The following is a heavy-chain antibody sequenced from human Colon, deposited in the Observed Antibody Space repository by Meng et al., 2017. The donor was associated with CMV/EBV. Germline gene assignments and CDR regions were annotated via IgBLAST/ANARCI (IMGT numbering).Heavy chain of an antibody. J-gene: IGHJ5*02. CDR3: AREYCTAFTCSYNPHWFDP. D-gene: IGHD2-8*02. V-gene: IGHV1-46*01. CDR2: INPSDGGP. CDR1: GCTFTSYH. Sequence: ASVKVSCKASGCTFTSYHIHWVRQAPGQGLEWVGMINPSDGGPTYAQKFQDRVTMTRDTSTSTVYMDLSSLRSEDTALYFCAREYCTAFTCSYNPHWFDPWGQGTLVTVSS.